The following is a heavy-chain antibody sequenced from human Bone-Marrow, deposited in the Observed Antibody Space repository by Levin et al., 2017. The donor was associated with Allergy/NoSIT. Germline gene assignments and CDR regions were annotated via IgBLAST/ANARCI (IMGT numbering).Heavy chain of an antibody. CDR1: GFTFSSYE. Sequence: GESLKISCAASGFTFSSYEMNWVRQAPGKGLEWISYISTSGSTVYYADSVKGRFTISRDNAKNSLYLQMNTLRAEDTAVYYCAREWIHLSSAYFTDYWGQGTLVTVAS. V-gene: IGHV3-48*03. D-gene: IGHD3-22*01. CDR3: AREWIHLSSAYFTDY. CDR2: ISTSGSTV. J-gene: IGHJ4*02.